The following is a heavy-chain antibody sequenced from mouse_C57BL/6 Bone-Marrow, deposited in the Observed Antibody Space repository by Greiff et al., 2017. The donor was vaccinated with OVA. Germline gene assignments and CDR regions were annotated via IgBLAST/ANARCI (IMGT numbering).Heavy chain of an antibody. CDR3: ARVGYGSSCDYFDY. Sequence: EVHLVESEGGLVQPGSSMKLSCTASGFTFSDYYMAWVRQVPEKGLEWVANINYDGSSTYYLDSLKSRFIISRDNAKNILYLQMSSLKSEDTATYYCARVGYGSSCDYFDYWGQGTTLTVSS. CDR2: INYDGSST. CDR1: GFTFSDYY. D-gene: IGHD1-1*01. V-gene: IGHV5-16*01. J-gene: IGHJ2*01.